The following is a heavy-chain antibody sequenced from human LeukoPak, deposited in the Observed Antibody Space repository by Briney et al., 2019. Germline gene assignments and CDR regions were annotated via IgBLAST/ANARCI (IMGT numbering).Heavy chain of an antibody. CDR1: GFSFSSYW. CDR3: AKDKGGAFDI. CDR2: IKQDGSEK. J-gene: IGHJ3*02. Sequence: PGGSLRLSCAASGFSFSSYWMSWVRQAPGKGLEWVANIKQDGSEKYYVDSVKGRFTISRDNAKSSLYLQMNSLRAEDTAVYYCAKDKGGAFDIWGQGTMVTVSS. D-gene: IGHD3-16*01. V-gene: IGHV3-7*01.